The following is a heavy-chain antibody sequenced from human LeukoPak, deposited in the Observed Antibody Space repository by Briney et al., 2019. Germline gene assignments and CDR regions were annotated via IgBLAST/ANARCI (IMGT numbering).Heavy chain of an antibody. D-gene: IGHD3-10*01. CDR3: ASDFGTRDAFDI. CDR2: IYYSGST. V-gene: IGHV4-39*01. CDR1: GGSISSSNYY. J-gene: IGHJ3*02. Sequence: SETLSLTCTVSGGSISSSNYYWGWIRQPPGKGLEWIGSIYYSGSTYYNPSLNSRVTISVDTSKNQFSLKLSSVTAADTAVYYCASDFGTRDAFDIWGQGTMVTVSS.